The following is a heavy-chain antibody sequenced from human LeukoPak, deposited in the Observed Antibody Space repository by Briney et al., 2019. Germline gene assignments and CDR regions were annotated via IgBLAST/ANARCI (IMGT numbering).Heavy chain of an antibody. Sequence: GGSLRLSCAASGFTFDDYAMHWVRQAPGKGLEWVSGISWNSGGIGYADSVRGRFTISRDNAKNSLYLQMNSLRADDTALYYCAKGKKMTVAGLFDYWGQGTLVTVSS. V-gene: IGHV3-9*01. D-gene: IGHD6-19*01. CDR1: GFTFDDYA. J-gene: IGHJ4*02. CDR2: ISWNSGGI. CDR3: AKGKKMTVAGLFDY.